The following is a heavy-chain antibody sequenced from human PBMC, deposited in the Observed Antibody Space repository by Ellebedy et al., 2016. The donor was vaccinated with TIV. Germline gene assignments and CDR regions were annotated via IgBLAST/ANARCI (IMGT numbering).Heavy chain of an antibody. CDR2: IYSGGST. J-gene: IGHJ4*02. Sequence: GESLKISCAASGFTVSSNYMSWVRQAPGKGLEWVSVIYSGGSTYYADSVKGRFTISRDNSKNTLYLQMNSLRAEDTAVYYCARVGVLAAAGTCDYWGQGTLVAVSS. CDR3: ARVGVLAAAGTCDY. D-gene: IGHD6-13*01. CDR1: GFTVSSNY. V-gene: IGHV3-53*01.